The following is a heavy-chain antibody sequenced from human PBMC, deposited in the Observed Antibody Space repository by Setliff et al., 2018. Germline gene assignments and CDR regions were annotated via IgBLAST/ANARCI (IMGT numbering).Heavy chain of an antibody. CDR1: GGPFSDYY. Sequence: SETLSLTCTFYGGPFSDYYWGWIRQPPGKGLEWIGESSHSGSTSYSPSLKSRLTMSVDTSKNQFSLQLTSVTAADTAVYFCARHLLVQGTYHFDYWGQGSPVTVSS. CDR3: ARHLLVQGTYHFDY. V-gene: IGHV4-34*01. J-gene: IGHJ4*02. D-gene: IGHD3-10*01. CDR2: SSHSGST.